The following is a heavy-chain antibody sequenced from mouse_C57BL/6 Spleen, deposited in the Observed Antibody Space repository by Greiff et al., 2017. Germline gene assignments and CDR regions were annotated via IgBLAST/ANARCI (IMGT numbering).Heavy chain of an antibody. J-gene: IGHJ2*01. Sequence: QVHVQQSGTELVKPGASVKLSCKASGYTFTSYWMHWVKQRPGQGLEWIGNINPNNGGTNYNEKFKSKATLTVDKSSSTAYMQRSYLTSEDSAVYYFARGTAYYFDYWGQGTTLTVSS. V-gene: IGHV1-53*01. CDR1: GYTFTSYW. CDR3: ARGTAYYFDY. CDR2: INPNNGGT. D-gene: IGHD1-2*01.